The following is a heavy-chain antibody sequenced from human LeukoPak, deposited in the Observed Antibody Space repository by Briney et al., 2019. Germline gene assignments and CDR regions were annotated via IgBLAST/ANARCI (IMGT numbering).Heavy chain of an antibody. CDR2: INPNSGGT. D-gene: IGHD2-2*01. Sequence: ASVKVSCKASGYTFTGYYMHWVRQAPGQGLEWMGWINPNSGGTNYAQKFQGRVTMTRDTSISTAYMELSRLRSDDTAVYYCARVYVPAIPVDAFDIWGQGTMVTVSS. J-gene: IGHJ3*02. CDR3: ARVYVPAIPVDAFDI. CDR1: GYTFTGYY. V-gene: IGHV1-2*02.